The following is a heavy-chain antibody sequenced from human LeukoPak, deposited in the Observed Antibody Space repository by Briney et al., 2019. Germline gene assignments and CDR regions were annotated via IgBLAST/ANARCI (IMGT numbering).Heavy chain of an antibody. Sequence: ASVKVSCKASGYTFTSYGISWVRQAPGQGLEWMGWISAYNGNTNYAQKLQGRVTMTTDTSTSTAYMELRSLRSDDTAVYYCARDGQSYCSSTSCPHLGHFDIWGQGTMVTVSS. CDR1: GYTFTSYG. V-gene: IGHV1-18*01. CDR2: ISAYNGNT. D-gene: IGHD2-2*01. CDR3: ARDGQSYCSSTSCPHLGHFDI. J-gene: IGHJ3*02.